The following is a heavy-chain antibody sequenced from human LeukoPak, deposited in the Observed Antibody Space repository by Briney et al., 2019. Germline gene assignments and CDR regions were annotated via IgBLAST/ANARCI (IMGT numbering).Heavy chain of an antibody. J-gene: IGHJ4*02. CDR2: IKQDGSEK. CDR3: ARDLFQGMVRGVIDY. V-gene: IGHV3-7*04. Sequence: PGRSLRLSCAASGFTFSSYWMSWVRQAPGKGLEWVANIKQDGSEKYYVDSVKGRFTISRDNAKNSLYLQMNSLRAEDTAVYYCARDLFQGMVRGVIDYWGQGTLVTVSS. CDR1: GFTFSSYW. D-gene: IGHD3-10*01.